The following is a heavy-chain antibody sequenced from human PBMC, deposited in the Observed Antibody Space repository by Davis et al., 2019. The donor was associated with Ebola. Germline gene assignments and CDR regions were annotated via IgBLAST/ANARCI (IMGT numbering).Heavy chain of an antibody. Sequence: GGSLRLSCAASGFTFNIFDMHWVRQAPGKGLEWVSYISSSSSTIYYADSVKGRFTISRDNAKNSLYLQMNSLRDEDTAVYYCARDLMVRGVIILYYGMDVWGQGTTVTVSS. CDR1: GFTFNIFD. V-gene: IGHV3-48*02. J-gene: IGHJ6*02. CDR3: ARDLMVRGVIILYYGMDV. D-gene: IGHD3-10*01. CDR2: ISSSSSTI.